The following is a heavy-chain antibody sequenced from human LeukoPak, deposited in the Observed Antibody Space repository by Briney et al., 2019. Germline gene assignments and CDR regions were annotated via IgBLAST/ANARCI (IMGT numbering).Heavy chain of an antibody. J-gene: IGHJ5*02. CDR2: INPNSGGT. D-gene: IGHD6-13*01. Sequence: GASVKVSCKASGYTFTGYYMHWVRQAPGQGLEWMGWINPNSGGTNYAQKFQGRVTMTRDTSISTAYMELSRLRSDDTAVYYCARVPIRLYSSSWCWFDPWGQGTLDTVSS. CDR3: ARVPIRLYSSSWCWFDP. V-gene: IGHV1-2*02. CDR1: GYTFTGYY.